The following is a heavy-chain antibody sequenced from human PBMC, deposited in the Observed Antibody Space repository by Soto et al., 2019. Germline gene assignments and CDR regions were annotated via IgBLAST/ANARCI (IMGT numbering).Heavy chain of an antibody. V-gene: IGHV3-15*01. CDR2: IKSRSDGGTT. Sequence: PGGSLILSCAASGITFSKAWMNWVRQSPGKGLEWVGRIKSRSDGGTTDYAAPVKGRFTISRDDSKDTLWLEMNSLKTEDTAVYYCTTNFYSDHGMDVWGQGTTVTVSS. D-gene: IGHD4-17*01. CDR3: TTNFYSDHGMDV. CDR1: GITFSKAW. J-gene: IGHJ6*02.